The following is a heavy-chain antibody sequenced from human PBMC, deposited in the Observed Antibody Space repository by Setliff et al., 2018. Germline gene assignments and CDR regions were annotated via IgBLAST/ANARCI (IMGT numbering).Heavy chain of an antibody. D-gene: IGHD2-15*01. CDR1: GGSISRSY. Sequence: SCSVSGGSISRSYWTWIRQAPGKGMEWIGYISRSGTTNYNPSLKSRLSMSVDTSKNEFSLKLRFVTAADTAVYYCARVDEEYCSGGTCYDWFDPWGPGTLVTVSS. J-gene: IGHJ5*02. CDR2: ISRSGTT. V-gene: IGHV4-59*01. CDR3: ARVDEEYCSGGTCYDWFDP.